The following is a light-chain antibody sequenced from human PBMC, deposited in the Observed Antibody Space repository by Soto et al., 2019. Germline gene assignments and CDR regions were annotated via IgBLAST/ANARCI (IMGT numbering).Light chain of an antibody. Sequence: VLPPSPDTLSVAPGASARRSCRDSQSVGSSSLGWYQQKPGQAPRLVIFDIRNRATGIPDRFSGSGSGTDCTLTISRLEPEDFAVYYCQQYGNSHPTCGRGTKGDIK. CDR3: QQYGNSHPT. J-gene: IGKJ4*01. CDR1: QSVGSSS. CDR2: DIR. V-gene: IGKV3-20*01.